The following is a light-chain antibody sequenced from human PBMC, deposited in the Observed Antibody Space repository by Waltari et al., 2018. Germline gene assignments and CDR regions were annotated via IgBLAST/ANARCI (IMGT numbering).Light chain of an antibody. CDR2: WAS. CDR1: QSILSGSDNKNY. V-gene: IGKV4-1*01. J-gene: IGKJ4*01. Sequence: DIVMTQSPDSLAVSLGERAPINCRSSQSILSGSDNKNYLVWYQQKPGQPPKLLISWASTRESGVPDRFSGGGSGTDFSLTISSLQAEDVAVYYCQQCYSSPLTFGGGTKVEIK. CDR3: QQCYSSPLT.